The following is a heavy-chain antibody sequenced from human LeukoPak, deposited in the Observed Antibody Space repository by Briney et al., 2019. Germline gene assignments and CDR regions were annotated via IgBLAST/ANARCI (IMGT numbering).Heavy chain of an antibody. D-gene: IGHD4-11*01. CDR3: ARKGPVTTPFDY. J-gene: IGHJ4*02. CDR1: GDSVSRNSAA. Sequence: SQTLSLTCAISGDSVSRNSAAWNWIRQSPSRGLEWLGRTYYRSKWLSDYAVSVKSRITIDADTSKNQFSLQLNSVTPEDTAVYYCARKGPVTTPFDYWGQGILVTVSS. V-gene: IGHV6-1*01. CDR2: TYYRSKWLS.